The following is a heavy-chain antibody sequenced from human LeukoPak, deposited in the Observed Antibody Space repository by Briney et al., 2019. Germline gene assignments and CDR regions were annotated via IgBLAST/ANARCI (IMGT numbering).Heavy chain of an antibody. CDR1: GFTFSSYA. CDR3: AQRQDSSGCYSLYS. CDR2: MSGDAGSA. D-gene: IGHD6-19*01. Sequence: GGSLRLSCAASGFTFSSYAMSWVRQAPGKGLEWVSAMSGDAGSAYYADSVKGRFTISRGNSKNTLYLQMNSLRAEDTAVYYCAQRQDSSGCYSLYSWGQGTLVTVSS. V-gene: IGHV3-23*01. J-gene: IGHJ4*02.